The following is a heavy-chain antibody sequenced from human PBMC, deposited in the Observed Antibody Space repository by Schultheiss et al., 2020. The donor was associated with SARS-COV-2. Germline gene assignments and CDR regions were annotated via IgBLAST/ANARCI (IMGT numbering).Heavy chain of an antibody. D-gene: IGHD6-6*01. Sequence: GGSLKISCAASGFTFSSYAMHWVRQAPGKGLEWVSGISWNSGSIGYADSVKGRFTISRDNAKNSLYLQMNSLRAEDTAVYYCARDQGSSFPPYYFDYWGQGTLVTVSS. CDR1: GFTFSSYA. CDR3: ARDQGSSFPPYYFDY. V-gene: IGHV3-9*01. J-gene: IGHJ4*02. CDR2: ISWNSGSI.